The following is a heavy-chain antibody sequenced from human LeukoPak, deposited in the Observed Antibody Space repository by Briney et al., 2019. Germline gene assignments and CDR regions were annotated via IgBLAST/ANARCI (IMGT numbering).Heavy chain of an antibody. Sequence: TSETLSLTCAVSGGPFSGYYWSWIRQPPGKGLEWIGEINYRGSTNYNPSLKSRVTISVDTSKNQFSLKLSSVTAADTAVYFCARGPYSYDSSGAFDIWGQGTMVTVSS. V-gene: IGHV4-34*01. J-gene: IGHJ3*02. CDR3: ARGPYSYDSSGAFDI. D-gene: IGHD3-22*01. CDR2: INYRGST. CDR1: GGPFSGYY.